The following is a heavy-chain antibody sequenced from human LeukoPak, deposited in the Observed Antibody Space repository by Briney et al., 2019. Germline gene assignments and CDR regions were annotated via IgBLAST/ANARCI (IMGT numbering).Heavy chain of an antibody. CDR1: EYTFAKYF. CDR3: ARDHRDVSEGYTSGYFYY. J-gene: IGHJ4*02. CDR2: INPDGGGT. V-gene: IGHV1-46*01. D-gene: IGHD1-1*01. Sequence: ASVKVSCKASEYTFAKYFIHWVRQAPGQGLEWMGVINPDGGGTTYTQKFQGRVTMTRDTSTSTVYMELTSLRSEDTAVYYCARDHRDVSEGYTSGYFYYWGQGTLVTVSS.